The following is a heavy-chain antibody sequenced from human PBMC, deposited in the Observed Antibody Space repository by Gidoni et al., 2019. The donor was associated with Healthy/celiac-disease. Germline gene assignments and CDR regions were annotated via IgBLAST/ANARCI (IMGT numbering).Heavy chain of an antibody. V-gene: IGHV3-23*01. Sequence: GGSLRLSCAASGFTFSSYAMSWVRQAPGKGLEWVSAISGSGGSTYYADSVKGRFTISRDNSKNTLYLQMNSLRAEDTAVYYCANSPEWETRVPYYGMDVWGQGTTVTVSS. CDR3: ANSPEWETRVPYYGMDV. D-gene: IGHD1-26*01. CDR1: GFTFSSYA. CDR2: ISGSGGST. J-gene: IGHJ6*02.